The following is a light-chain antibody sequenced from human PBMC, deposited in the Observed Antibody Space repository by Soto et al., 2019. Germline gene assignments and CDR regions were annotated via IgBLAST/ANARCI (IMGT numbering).Light chain of an antibody. Sequence: EIVFTHSPGTLSLSPGERATLSCRASQSVSSSYLAWYQQKPGQAPRLLIYGASSRATGIPDRFSGSGFGTDFTLTISRLEPEDFAVYYCQQYGSLWTFGQGTKVDIK. V-gene: IGKV3-20*01. CDR1: QSVSSSY. J-gene: IGKJ1*01. CDR2: GAS. CDR3: QQYGSLWT.